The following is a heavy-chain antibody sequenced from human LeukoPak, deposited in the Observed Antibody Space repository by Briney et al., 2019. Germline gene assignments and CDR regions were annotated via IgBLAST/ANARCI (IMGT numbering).Heavy chain of an antibody. J-gene: IGHJ4*02. CDR1: GDSISSDSYY. V-gene: IGHV4-39*01. CDR2: IYYSGNT. Sequence: SETLSLTCTVSGDSISSDSYYWGWIRQPPGKGLEWVGSIYYSGNTYYNPSLKSRVTISVDTSKNQFSLKLSSVTAADTAVYYCARHAESGYDRFDHWGQGTLVTVSS. CDR3: ARHAESGYDRFDH. D-gene: IGHD5-12*01.